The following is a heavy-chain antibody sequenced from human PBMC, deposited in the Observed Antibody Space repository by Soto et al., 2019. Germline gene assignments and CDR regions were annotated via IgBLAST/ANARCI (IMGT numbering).Heavy chain of an antibody. V-gene: IGHV4-34*01. J-gene: IGHJ4*02. Sequence: SETLSLTCAVYGGSFSGYYWSWIRQPPGKGLEWIGEIYHSGSTNYNPSLKSRVTISVDKSKNQFSLKLSSVTAADTAVYYCARTTYYYDSSGYANDYWGQGTLVTVSS. CDR3: ARTTYYYDSSGYANDY. D-gene: IGHD3-22*01. CDR1: GGSFSGYY. CDR2: IYHSGST.